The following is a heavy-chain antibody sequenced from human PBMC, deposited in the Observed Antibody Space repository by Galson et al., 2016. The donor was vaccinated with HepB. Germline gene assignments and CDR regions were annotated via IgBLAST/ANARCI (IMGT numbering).Heavy chain of an antibody. D-gene: IGHD2-21*01. CDR1: GGSIKSKDW. CDR3: TTGELVRGFDP. J-gene: IGHJ5*02. V-gene: IGHV4/OR15-8*02. Sequence: ETLSLTCVVSGGSIKSKDWWNWVRQPPGKGLEWIGEIHHSAGTTYNVSLKNRVSMSMDESQNQFSLKLTSVTAADTAVYYCTTGELVRGFDPWGQGTLVTVSS. CDR2: IHHSAGT.